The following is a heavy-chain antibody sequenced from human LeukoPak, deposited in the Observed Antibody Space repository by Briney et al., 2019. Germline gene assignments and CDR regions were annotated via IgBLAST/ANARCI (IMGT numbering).Heavy chain of an antibody. CDR2: ISSSGSTI. CDR1: GFTFSSYE. CDR3: AREGNWNDQDY. D-gene: IGHD1-20*01. V-gene: IGHV3-48*03. Sequence: SLRLSCAASGFTFSSYEMNWVRQAPGKGLEWVSYISSSGSTIYYVDSVKGRFTISRDNAKNSLYLQMNSLRAEDTAVYYCAREGNWNDQDYWGQGTLVTVSS. J-gene: IGHJ4*02.